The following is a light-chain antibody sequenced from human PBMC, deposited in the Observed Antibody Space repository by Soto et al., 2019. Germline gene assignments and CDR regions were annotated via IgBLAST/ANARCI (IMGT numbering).Light chain of an antibody. V-gene: IGKV3D-7*01. J-gene: IGKJ1*01. CDR3: QQDYNLPWT. CDR1: QSINTY. CDR2: GAS. Sequence: THSPSSLSASVGDRVTITCRASQSINTYLNWYQQKPGQAPRLLIYGASTRATGIPARFSGSGSGTDFTLTISSLQPEDFAVYYCQQDYNLPWTSGQGTKVDIK.